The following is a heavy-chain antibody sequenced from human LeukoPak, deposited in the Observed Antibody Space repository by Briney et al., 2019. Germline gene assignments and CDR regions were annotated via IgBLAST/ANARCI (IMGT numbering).Heavy chain of an antibody. CDR1: GYTFTSYD. CDR2: INPNSGNT. D-gene: IGHD3-9*01. J-gene: IGHJ4*02. Sequence: ASVKVSCKASGYTFTSYDINWVRQATGQGLEWMGWINPNSGNTGYAQKFQGRVTMTRNTSISTAYMELSSLRSEDTAVYYCARGGVYYDILTGYYLFYYWGQGTLVTVSS. V-gene: IGHV1-8*01. CDR3: ARGGVYYDILTGYYLFYY.